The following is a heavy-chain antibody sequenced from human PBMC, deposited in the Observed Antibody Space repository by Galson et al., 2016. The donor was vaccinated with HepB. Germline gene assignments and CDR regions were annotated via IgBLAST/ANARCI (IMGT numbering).Heavy chain of an antibody. CDR3: SRRGYDILTDTYYYYGMNV. Sequence: SGSTNYNPSLKSRVTISVDKSKNQFSLKLSSVTAADTAVYFCSRRGYDILTDTYYYYGMNVWGQGTTVTVSS. D-gene: IGHD3-9*01. CDR2: SGST. V-gene: IGHV4-4*01. J-gene: IGHJ6*02.